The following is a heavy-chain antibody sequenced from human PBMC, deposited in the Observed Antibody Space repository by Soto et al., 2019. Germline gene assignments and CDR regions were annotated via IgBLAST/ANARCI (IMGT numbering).Heavy chain of an antibody. CDR2: INAGNGNT. V-gene: IGHV1-3*01. Sequence: ASVKVSCKASGYTFTGYAMHWVRQAPGQRLEWMGRINAGNGNTKYSQKYQGRVTITRDTSASTAYMELSSLRSEDTALYYCARAVAVPADFDYWGQGTLVTVSS. J-gene: IGHJ4*02. CDR1: GYTFTGYA. D-gene: IGHD6-19*01. CDR3: ARAVAVPADFDY.